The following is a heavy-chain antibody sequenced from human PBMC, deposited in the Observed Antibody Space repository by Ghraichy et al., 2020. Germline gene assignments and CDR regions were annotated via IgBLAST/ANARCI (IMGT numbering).Heavy chain of an antibody. CDR1: GFTFSSYA. J-gene: IGHJ4*02. CDR2: ISGSGGST. D-gene: IGHD4-17*01. Sequence: GGSLRLSCAASGFTFSSYAMSWVRQAPGKGLEWVSAISGSGGSTYYADSVKGRFTISRDNSKNTLYLQMNSLRAEDTAVYYCAKDLAVTTVFRAFDYWGQGTLVTVSS. V-gene: IGHV3-23*01. CDR3: AKDLAVTTVFRAFDY.